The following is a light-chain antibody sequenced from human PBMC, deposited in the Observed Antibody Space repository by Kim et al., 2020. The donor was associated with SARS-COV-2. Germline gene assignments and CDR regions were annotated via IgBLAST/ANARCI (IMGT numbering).Light chain of an antibody. J-gene: IGLJ2*01. CDR3: QAWDSSTVV. CDR2: QDS. Sequence: SVSPGQTASITCSGDELGDKYACWYQQKPGQSPVVVIHQDSKRPSGIPERFSGSNSGNTATLTISGTQAMDEADYYCQAWDSSTVVFGGGTQLTVL. CDR1: ELGDKY. V-gene: IGLV3-1*01.